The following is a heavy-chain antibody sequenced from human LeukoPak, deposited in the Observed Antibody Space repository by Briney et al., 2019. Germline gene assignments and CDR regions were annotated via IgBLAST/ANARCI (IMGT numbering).Heavy chain of an antibody. J-gene: IGHJ5*02. CDR2: MDPNSGNT. D-gene: IGHD5-12*01. Sequence: ASVKVSCKASGYTFTSYDINWVRQATGQGLEWMGWMDPNSGNTGYAQKFQGRVTMTRNTSISTAYMELSSLRSEDTAVYYCAKEQRGYSGYMVGSCFDPWGQGTLVTVSS. CDR3: AKEQRGYSGYMVGSCFDP. CDR1: GYTFTSYD. V-gene: IGHV1-8*01.